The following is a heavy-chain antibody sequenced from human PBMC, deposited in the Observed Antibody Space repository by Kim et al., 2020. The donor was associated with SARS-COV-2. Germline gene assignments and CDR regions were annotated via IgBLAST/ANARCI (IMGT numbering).Heavy chain of an antibody. Sequence: YYADPVKGRFTISRDNSKNTLYLQMNSLRAEDTAVYYCARTDLRYYGMDVWGQGTTVTVSS. J-gene: IGHJ6*02. D-gene: IGHD2-21*02. CDR3: ARTDLRYYGMDV. V-gene: IGHV3-33*01.